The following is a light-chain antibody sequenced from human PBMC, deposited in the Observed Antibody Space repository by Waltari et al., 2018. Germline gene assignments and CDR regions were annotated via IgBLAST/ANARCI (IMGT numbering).Light chain of an antibody. CDR3: SSFTSKRTVV. CDR1: SSDVGDYNA. V-gene: IGLV2-14*01. Sequence: QSALTPPASVSGSPGQWITLSCGGSSSDVGDYNAFSWYQHHPGKAPKLLIYDVSKRHSGASNRFSGSKSGNTAALTLSGLQAEDEADYYCSSFTSKRTVVFGGGTKVTVL. J-gene: IGLJ3*02. CDR2: DVS.